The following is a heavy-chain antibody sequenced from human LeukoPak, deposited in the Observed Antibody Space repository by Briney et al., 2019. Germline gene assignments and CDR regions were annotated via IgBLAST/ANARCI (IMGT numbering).Heavy chain of an antibody. CDR2: FYTSGST. CDR1: GGSISSGSYY. Sequence: SETLSLTCTVSGGSISSGSYYWSWIRQPAGKGLEWIGRFYTSGSTNYNPSLKSRVTISVDTSNNQFSLKLSSVTAADTAVYYCARSEGSGSYFTWFDPWGQGTLVTVSS. D-gene: IGHD3-10*01. CDR3: ARSEGSGSYFTWFDP. V-gene: IGHV4-61*02. J-gene: IGHJ5*02.